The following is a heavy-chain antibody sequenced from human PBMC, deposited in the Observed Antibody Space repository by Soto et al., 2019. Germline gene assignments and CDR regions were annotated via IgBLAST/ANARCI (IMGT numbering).Heavy chain of an antibody. J-gene: IGHJ4*02. D-gene: IGHD1-26*01. CDR2: IYYSGST. CDR3: ARGGGRQIDY. Sequence: QVQLQESGPGLVKPSETLSLTCSVSGGSIGSYYWSWIRQPPGKGLEWIGYIYYSGSTNYNPSLTSRVTISVDTSKNQFSLKLSSVTAADTAVYYCARGGGRQIDYWGQGTLVTVSS. CDR1: GGSIGSYY. V-gene: IGHV4-59*08.